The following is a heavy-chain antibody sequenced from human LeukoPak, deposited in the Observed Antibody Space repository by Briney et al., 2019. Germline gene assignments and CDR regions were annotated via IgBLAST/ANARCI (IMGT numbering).Heavy chain of an antibody. Sequence: SETLSLTCTVSGGSFSSYYWSWIRQPAGKGLEWIGRIYTSGSTNYNPSLKSRGTMSLETSKNQFSLKLSSVTAADTAVYSCARGLFSYGDYDPLDYFDYWGQGTLVTVSS. CDR2: IYTSGST. CDR3: ARGLFSYGDYDPLDYFDY. CDR1: GGSFSSYY. V-gene: IGHV4-4*07. J-gene: IGHJ4*02. D-gene: IGHD4-17*01.